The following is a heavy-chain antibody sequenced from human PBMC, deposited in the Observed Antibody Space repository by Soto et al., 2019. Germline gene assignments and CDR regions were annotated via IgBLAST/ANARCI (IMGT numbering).Heavy chain of an antibody. CDR1: GGTFSSYA. CDR2: IIPIFGTA. V-gene: IGHV1-69*13. D-gene: IGHD6-25*01. Sequence: GASVKVSCKASGGTFSSYAISWVRQAPGQGLEWMGGIIPIFGTANYAQKFQGRVTITADESTSTAYMELSSLRSEDTAVYYCASSPRGDHFDYWGQGTLVTVSS. J-gene: IGHJ4*02. CDR3: ASSPRGDHFDY.